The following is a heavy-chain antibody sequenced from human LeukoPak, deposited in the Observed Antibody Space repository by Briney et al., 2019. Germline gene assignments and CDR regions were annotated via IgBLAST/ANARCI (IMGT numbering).Heavy chain of an antibody. CDR1: GFTFSIYG. V-gene: IGHV3-23*01. CDR2: ISGSGGST. Sequence: GGSLRLSCGASGFTFSIYGMHWVRQAPGKGLEWVSAISGSGGSTYYADSVKGRFTISRDNSKNTLYLQMNSLRAEDTAVYYCAKDTSRVPLMNGTERGFFDYWGQGTLVTVSS. CDR3: AKDTSRVPLMNGTERGFFDY. D-gene: IGHD1-7*01. J-gene: IGHJ4*02.